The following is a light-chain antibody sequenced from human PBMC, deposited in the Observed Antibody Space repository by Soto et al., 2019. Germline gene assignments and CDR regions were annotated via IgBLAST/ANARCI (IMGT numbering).Light chain of an antibody. V-gene: IGKV1-39*01. J-gene: IGKJ1*01. CDR3: QHTYRTTWT. CDR1: QSVSTF. CDR2: CXS. Sequence: DIQMSQSPPSLSASSXDRVDITFLAGQSVSTFLNXXQQXXXXAPKXXXDCXSRLQTGVPSRFSGSGSGTDFTLTISSVQPEYFATYFCQHTYRTTWTFGQGTKVDIK.